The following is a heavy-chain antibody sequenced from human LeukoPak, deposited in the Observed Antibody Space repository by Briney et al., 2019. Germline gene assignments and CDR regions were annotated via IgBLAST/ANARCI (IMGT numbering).Heavy chain of an antibody. J-gene: IGHJ4*02. CDR2: IYYSGST. CDR1: GGSISSYY. D-gene: IGHD6-19*01. CDR3: ARAPSSIAVAGALSFDH. V-gene: IGHV4-59*08. Sequence: SETLSLTCTVSGGSISSYYWSWIRQPPGKGLEWIGYIYYSGSTNYNPSLKSRVTISVDTSKNQFSLKLSSVTAADTAVYYCARAPSSIAVAGALSFDHWGQGTLVTVSS.